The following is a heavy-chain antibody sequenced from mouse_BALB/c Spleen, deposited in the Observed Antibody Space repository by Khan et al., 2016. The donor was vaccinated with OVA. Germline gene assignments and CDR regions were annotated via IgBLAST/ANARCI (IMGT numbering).Heavy chain of an antibody. J-gene: IGHJ3*01. D-gene: IGHD4-1*01. CDR1: GFTFSSYS. Sequence: VELVESGGDLVKPGGSLKLSCAASGFTFSSYSMSWVRQTPDKRLEWVATISRGGDYTYYPDSVKGRFTISRDNAKHTLYLQMSSLKSEDTAMYYCASHLTGSFAYWGQGTLVTVSA. CDR2: ISRGGDYT. CDR3: ASHLTGSFAY. V-gene: IGHV5-6*01.